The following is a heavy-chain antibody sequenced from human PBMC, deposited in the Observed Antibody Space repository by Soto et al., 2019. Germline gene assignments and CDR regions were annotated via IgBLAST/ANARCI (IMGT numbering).Heavy chain of an antibody. D-gene: IGHD6-6*01. CDR2: INHSGST. CDR3: ARRGWSIAARRPCNWFDP. CDR1: GGSFSCYY. J-gene: IGHJ5*02. Sequence: PSETLSLTCAVYGGSFSCYYWSWIRQPPGKGLEWIGEINHSGSTNYNPSLKSRVTISVDTSKNQFSLKLSSVTAADTAVYYCARRGWSIAARRPCNWFDPWGQGTLVTVSS. V-gene: IGHV4-34*01.